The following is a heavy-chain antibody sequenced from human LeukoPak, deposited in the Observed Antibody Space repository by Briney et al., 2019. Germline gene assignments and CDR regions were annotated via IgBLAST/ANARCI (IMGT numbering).Heavy chain of an antibody. Sequence: PSETLSLTCTVSGGSLSSYYWSWIRQPPGKGLVWIGYIYYSGSTNYNPSLKSRVTISVDKSKNQFSLKLSSVTAADTAVYYCARVGNDYGGNSGDAFDYWGQGTLVTVSS. CDR2: IYYSGST. CDR3: ARVGNDYGGNSGDAFDY. D-gene: IGHD4-23*01. CDR1: GGSLSSYY. J-gene: IGHJ4*02. V-gene: IGHV4-59*01.